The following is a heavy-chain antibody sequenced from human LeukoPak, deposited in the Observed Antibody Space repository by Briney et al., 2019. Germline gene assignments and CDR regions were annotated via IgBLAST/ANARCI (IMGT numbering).Heavy chain of an antibody. D-gene: IGHD5-24*01. CDR3: AKGDCRDGYNCLHFDY. J-gene: IGHJ4*02. Sequence: GGSLRLSCAASGFTFNNYAMSWVRQVPGKGLEWVSAISGSGDSTYYADSVKGRFTISRDNSKNTMYLQMKSLRAEDTAVYYCAKGDCRDGYNCLHFDYWGQGTLVTVSS. CDR1: GFTFNNYA. CDR2: ISGSGDST. V-gene: IGHV3-23*01.